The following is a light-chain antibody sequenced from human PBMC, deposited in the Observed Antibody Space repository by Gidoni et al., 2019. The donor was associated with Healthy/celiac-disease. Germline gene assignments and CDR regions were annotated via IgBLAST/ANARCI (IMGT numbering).Light chain of an antibody. CDR1: QSVSIY. Sequence: IVLTQSPATLSCSPGERATPSCRASQSVSIYLAWYQQNPGQAPRLLIYDASNRATGIPARFSGSGSGTDFTLTISSLEPEDFAVYYCQQRSNWPTWTFGQGTKVEIK. CDR3: QQRSNWPTWT. V-gene: IGKV3-11*01. J-gene: IGKJ1*01. CDR2: DAS.